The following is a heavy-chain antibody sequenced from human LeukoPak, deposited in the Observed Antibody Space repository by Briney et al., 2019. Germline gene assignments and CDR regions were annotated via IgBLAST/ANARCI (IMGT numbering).Heavy chain of an antibody. CDR1: GFTFSSYA. J-gene: IGHJ4*02. Sequence: PGGSLRLSCAASGFTFSSYAMSWVRQAPGKGLEWVASIKKDGSEKYYVGSVKGRFTISRDNAKNSLYLQMNSLRAEDTAVYYCARDYRWLQLDYWGQGTLVTVSS. V-gene: IGHV3-7*01. CDR2: IKKDGSEK. CDR3: ARDYRWLQLDY. D-gene: IGHD5-12*01.